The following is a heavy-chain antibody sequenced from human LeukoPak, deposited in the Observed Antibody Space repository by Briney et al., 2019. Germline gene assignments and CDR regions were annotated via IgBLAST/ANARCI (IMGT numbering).Heavy chain of an antibody. CDR2: ISSSSSYI. J-gene: IGHJ4*02. V-gene: IGHV3-21*01. CDR3: ASSSIAARSDY. Sequence: TGGSLRLSCAASGFTFSSYAMSWVRQAPGKGLEWVSSISSSSSYIYYADSVKGRFTISRDNAKNSLYLQMNSLRAEDTAVYYCASSSIAARSDYWGQGTLVTVSS. CDR1: GFTFSSYA. D-gene: IGHD6-6*01.